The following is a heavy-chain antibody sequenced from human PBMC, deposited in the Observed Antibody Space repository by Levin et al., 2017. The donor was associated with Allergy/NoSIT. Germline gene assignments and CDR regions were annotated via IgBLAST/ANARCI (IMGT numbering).Heavy chain of an antibody. CDR2: IYSGDNI. CDR3: ARDHYDILTGYYRGYGMDV. CDR1: GFTISSTH. D-gene: IGHD3-9*01. J-gene: IGHJ6*02. Sequence: LSLTCAASGFTISSTHMSWVRQAPGKGLEWVSVIYSGDNIHYSDSVKGRFTISRDNSKNTLYLQMNSLRAEDTAVYYCARDHYDILTGYYRGYGMDVWGQGTTVTVSS. V-gene: IGHV3-53*01.